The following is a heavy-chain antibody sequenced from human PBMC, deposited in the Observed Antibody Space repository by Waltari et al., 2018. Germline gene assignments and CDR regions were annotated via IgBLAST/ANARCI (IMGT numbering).Heavy chain of an antibody. D-gene: IGHD4-4*01. CDR2: LSNGNDDS. V-gene: IGHV3-23*01. J-gene: IGHJ4*02. CDR1: GFNVNDNT. CDR3: VREVGYTNSAT. Sequence: LESGGASVQPGGSLRLSCAASGFNVNDNTMSWVRRLPGQGRGWVSILSNGNDDSYQSDSVKGRLTTARDIAGNSIYLQMSGLRSEDTAIYYCVREVGYTNSATWGQGTLVNVSP.